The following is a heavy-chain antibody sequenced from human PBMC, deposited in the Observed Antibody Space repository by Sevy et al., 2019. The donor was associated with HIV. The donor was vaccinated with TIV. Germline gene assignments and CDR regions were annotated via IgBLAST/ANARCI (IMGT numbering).Heavy chain of an antibody. J-gene: IGHJ4*02. CDR3: ARDSDNYDILTGYYPFDY. CDR1: GYTYTSQY. Sequence: ASVKVSCKASGYTYTSQYMHWVRRAPGQGLEWIGIINPSGGSTSYAQKFQGRVTMTRDTSTSTVYMELSSLRSEDTAVYYCARDSDNYDILTGYYPFDYWGQGTLVTVSS. V-gene: IGHV1-46*01. D-gene: IGHD3-9*01. CDR2: INPSGGST.